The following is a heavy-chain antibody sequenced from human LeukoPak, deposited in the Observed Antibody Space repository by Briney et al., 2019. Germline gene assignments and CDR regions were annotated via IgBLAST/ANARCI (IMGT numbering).Heavy chain of an antibody. CDR3: TRGRWSATTASYYLDF. CDR2: INAGNGNT. CDR1: EFTFTDYA. D-gene: IGHD5-24*01. Sequence: ASVKVSCKASEFTFTDYAINWVRQAPGQRLEWMGWINAGNGNTRYSQRFQGRVTITRDTSASTAYMELSSLTSEDTAVYYCTRGRWSATTASYYLDFWGQGTLVTVSS. V-gene: IGHV1-3*01. J-gene: IGHJ4*02.